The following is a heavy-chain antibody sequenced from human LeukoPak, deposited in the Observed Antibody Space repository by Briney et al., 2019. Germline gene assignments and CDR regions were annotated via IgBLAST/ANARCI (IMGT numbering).Heavy chain of an antibody. CDR3: ARLGYSYGPFDY. V-gene: IGHV4-34*01. CDR2: IYYSGST. CDR1: GGSFSGYY. J-gene: IGHJ4*02. D-gene: IGHD5-18*01. Sequence: SSETLSLTCAVYGGSFSGYYWSWIRQPPGKGLEWIGSIYYSGSTYYNPSLKSRVTISVDTSKNQFSLKLSSVTAADTAVYYCARLGYSYGPFDYWGQGTLVTVSS.